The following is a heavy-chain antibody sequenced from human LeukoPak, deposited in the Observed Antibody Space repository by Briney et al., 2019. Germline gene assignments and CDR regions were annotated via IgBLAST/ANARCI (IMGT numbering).Heavy chain of an antibody. CDR3: ATVGSSWFYDY. J-gene: IGHJ4*02. Sequence: TGGSLRLSCAASGFTFSNYTMNWVRRAPGKGLEWVSSIISSSSYIYYADSVKARFTISRDNAKNALYLQINSLRAEDTAVYYCATVGSSWFYDYWGQGTLVTVSS. V-gene: IGHV3-21*01. CDR2: IISSSSYI. CDR1: GFTFSNYT. D-gene: IGHD6-13*01.